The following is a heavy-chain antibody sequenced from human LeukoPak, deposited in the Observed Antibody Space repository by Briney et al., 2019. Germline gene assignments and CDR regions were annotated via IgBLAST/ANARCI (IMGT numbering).Heavy chain of an antibody. CDR1: GGSISSSTYY. J-gene: IGHJ4*02. V-gene: IGHV4-39*07. Sequence: SETLSLTCTVSGGSISSSTYYWGWVRQPPGKGLDWIGSIFYIGSTQYTQYNPSLKSRVTISIDTSKNQLSLKLSSVTAADTALYYCAREYTLYRSGWFLDYWGQGTVVTVSS. D-gene: IGHD6-19*01. CDR2: IFYIGST. CDR3: AREYTLYRSGWFLDY.